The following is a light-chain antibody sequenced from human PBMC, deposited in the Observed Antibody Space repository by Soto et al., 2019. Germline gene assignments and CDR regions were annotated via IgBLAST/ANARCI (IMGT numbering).Light chain of an antibody. Sequence: EIVLAQSPGTLSLSTGERATLSCRASQSVSSSYLAWYQQKPGQAPRLLIYGASSRATGIPDRFSGSGSGTDFTLTISRLDPEDFAVYYCQQYGSSPRTFGQGTRLEIK. J-gene: IGKJ5*01. CDR3: QQYGSSPRT. V-gene: IGKV3-20*01. CDR1: QSVSSSY. CDR2: GAS.